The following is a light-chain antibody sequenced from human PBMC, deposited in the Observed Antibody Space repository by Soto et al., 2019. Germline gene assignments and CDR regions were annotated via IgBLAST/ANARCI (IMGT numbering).Light chain of an antibody. CDR2: EVS. V-gene: IGLV2-18*02. J-gene: IGLJ1*01. CDR3: SSYTTSRTYV. CDR1: SSDVGSYDS. Sequence: QSALTQPPSVSGSPGQSVTISCTGTSSDVGSYDSVSWYQQPPVTVPKLMIYEVSNRPSGVPDRFSGSKSGNTASLTISGLQAEDEDDYYCSSYTTSRTYVFGTGTKLTVL.